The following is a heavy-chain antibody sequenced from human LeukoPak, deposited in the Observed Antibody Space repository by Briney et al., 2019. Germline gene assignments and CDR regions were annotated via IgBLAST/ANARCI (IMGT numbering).Heavy chain of an antibody. J-gene: IGHJ6*02. CDR2: TSSDLNVK. CDR1: GFTFRNYV. V-gene: IGHV3-30*14. D-gene: IGHD3-22*01. CDR3: ARADTMIGYYYYYGMDV. Sequence: GGSLRLSCAASGFTFRNYVIHWVRQAPGKGLEWVAVTSSDLNVKLYADSVKGRFTISRDNSKNTLYLQMNSLRAEDTAVYYCARADTMIGYYYYYGMDVWGQGTTVTVSS.